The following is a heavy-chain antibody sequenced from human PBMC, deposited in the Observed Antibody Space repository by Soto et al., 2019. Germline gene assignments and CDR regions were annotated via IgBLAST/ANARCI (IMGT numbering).Heavy chain of an antibody. J-gene: IGHJ4*02. V-gene: IGHV4-30-2*01. D-gene: IGHD3-22*01. CDR1: GGSISSGGYS. CDR3: ARLDSSGYYYSFDY. CDR2: IYHSGST. Sequence: SETLSLTCAVSGGSISSGGYSWSWIRQPPGKGLEWIGYIYHSGSTYYDPSLKSRVTISVDRSKNQFSLKLSSVTAADTAVYYCARLDSSGYYYSFDYWGQGTLVTVSS.